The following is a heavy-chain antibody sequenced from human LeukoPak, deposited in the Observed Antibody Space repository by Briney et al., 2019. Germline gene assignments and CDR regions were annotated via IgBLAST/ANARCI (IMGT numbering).Heavy chain of an antibody. V-gene: IGHV4-39*01. CDR3: AKTTVAAHEAFDY. CDR1: GGSISSSSYY. D-gene: IGHD6-19*01. Sequence: SETLSLTCTVSGGSISSSSYYWGWIRQPPGKGLEWIGGIYYSGSTYYNPSLKSRVTISVDTSKNQFSLKLSSVTAADTAVYYCAKTTVAAHEAFDYWGQGTLVTVSS. CDR2: IYYSGST. J-gene: IGHJ4*02.